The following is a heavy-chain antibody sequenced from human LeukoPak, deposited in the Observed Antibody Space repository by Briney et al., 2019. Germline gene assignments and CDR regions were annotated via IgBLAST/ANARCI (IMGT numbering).Heavy chain of an antibody. Sequence: SQTLSLTCTVSGASITSGDDYWSWIRQLPGKGLEWIGYIYYSGSAYYNPSLKSRVIISVDISKNQFSLKLNSVTAADTAVYYCARALGPSDYWGRGALVTVSS. CDR3: ARALGPSDY. CDR2: IYYSGSA. CDR1: GASITSGDDY. V-gene: IGHV4-30-4*01. J-gene: IGHJ4*02.